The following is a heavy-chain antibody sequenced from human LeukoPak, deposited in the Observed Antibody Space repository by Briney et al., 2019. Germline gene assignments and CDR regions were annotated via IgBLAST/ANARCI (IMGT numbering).Heavy chain of an antibody. CDR3: ATGIDRSKTGY. D-gene: IGHD2-2*01. CDR1: GESFSASH. CDR2: ISQDANEGT. V-gene: IGHV4-34*01. J-gene: IGHJ4*02. Sequence: SETLSLTCVMYGESFSASHWSWVRQPPGRGLEWIGEISQDANEGTNYNPSLKSRVTVSLDTSKNQFSLTLNSVTAADTAVYYCATGIDRSKTGYWGQGTLVTVSS.